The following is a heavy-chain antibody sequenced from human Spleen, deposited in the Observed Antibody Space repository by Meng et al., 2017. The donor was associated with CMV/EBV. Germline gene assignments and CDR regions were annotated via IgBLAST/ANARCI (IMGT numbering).Heavy chain of an antibody. Sequence: GESLKISCAASGFSVSSNYMSWVRQAPGKGLEWVSVIYSGGSTYYADSVKGRFTISRDNSKNTLYLQMNSLRAEDTAVYYCAAEPGIAVAGTIYYYGMDVWGQGTTVTVSS. J-gene: IGHJ6*02. CDR2: IYSGGST. V-gene: IGHV3-66*02. D-gene: IGHD6-19*01. CDR3: AAEPGIAVAGTIYYYGMDV. CDR1: GFSVSSNY.